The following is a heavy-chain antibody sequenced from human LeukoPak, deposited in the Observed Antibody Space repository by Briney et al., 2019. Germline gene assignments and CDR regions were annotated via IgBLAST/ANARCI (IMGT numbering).Heavy chain of an antibody. J-gene: IGHJ3*02. V-gene: IGHV3-23*01. CDR2: ISGSAGST. D-gene: IGHD3-22*01. CDR3: ARGDDSSGYYAFDI. Sequence: GGSLRLSCAASGFTFSNYGMSWVRQAPGKGLEWVSAISGSAGSTYYADSVKGRFTISRDNAKNSLYLQMNSLRAEDTAVYYCARGDDSSGYYAFDIWGQGTMVTVSS. CDR1: GFTFSNYG.